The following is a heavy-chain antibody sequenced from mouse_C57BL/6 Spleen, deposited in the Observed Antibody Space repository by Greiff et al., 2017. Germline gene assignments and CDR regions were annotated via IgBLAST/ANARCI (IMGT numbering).Heavy chain of an antibody. CDR2: INPNNGGT. J-gene: IGHJ2*01. Sequence: EVQLQQSGPELVKPGASVKISCKASGYTFTDYYLNWVKQSHGKSLEWIGDINPNNGGTSYNQKFKGKATLTVDKSSSTAYMELRSLTSEDSAVYYYARSGDEPTVRCFDYWGQGTTLTVS. CDR1: GYTFTDYY. V-gene: IGHV1-26*01. D-gene: IGHD1-1*01. CDR3: ARSGDEPTVRCFDY.